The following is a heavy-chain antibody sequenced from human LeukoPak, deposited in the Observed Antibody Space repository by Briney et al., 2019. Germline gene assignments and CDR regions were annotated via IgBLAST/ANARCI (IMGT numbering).Heavy chain of an antibody. CDR1: GSTFSSYA. CDR3: AKAGPYYDFWSGYYSTGPSFDY. CDR2: ISGSGGST. J-gene: IGHJ4*02. Sequence: GGSLRLSCAASGSTFSSYAMSWVRQAPGKGLEWVSAISGSGGSTYYADSVKGRFTISRDNSKNTLYLQMNSLRAEDTAVYYCAKAGPYYDFWSGYYSTGPSFDYWGQGTLVTVSS. V-gene: IGHV3-23*01. D-gene: IGHD3-3*01.